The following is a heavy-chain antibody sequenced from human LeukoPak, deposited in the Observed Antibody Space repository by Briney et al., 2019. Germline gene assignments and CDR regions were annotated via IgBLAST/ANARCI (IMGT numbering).Heavy chain of an antibody. Sequence: PSETLSLTCTVSGGSISSGSYYWSWIRQPAGTGLEWIGRIYTSGSTNYNPSLKSRVTISVDTSKNQFSLKLSSVTAADTAVYYCATYSSSSGRAYWGQGTLVTVSS. V-gene: IGHV4-61*02. D-gene: IGHD6-6*01. J-gene: IGHJ4*02. CDR1: GGSISSGSYY. CDR3: ATYSSSSGRAY. CDR2: IYTSGST.